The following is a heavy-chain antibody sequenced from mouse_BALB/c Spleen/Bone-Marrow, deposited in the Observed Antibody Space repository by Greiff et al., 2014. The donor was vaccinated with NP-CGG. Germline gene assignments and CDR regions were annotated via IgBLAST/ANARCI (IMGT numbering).Heavy chain of an antibody. CDR1: GFTFSTYG. D-gene: IGHD4-1*01. CDR2: ISSGGGYT. Sequence: EVNLVESGGDLVKPGGSLKLSCAASGFTFSTYGMSWVRQTPDKRLEWVATISSGGGYTYYPDSVKGRFTISRDNANNTLYLQMSSLKSEDTAMYYWTRQRNWDHYAMDYRGQGTSVTVSS. CDR3: TRQRNWDHYAMDY. J-gene: IGHJ4*01. V-gene: IGHV5-6*01.